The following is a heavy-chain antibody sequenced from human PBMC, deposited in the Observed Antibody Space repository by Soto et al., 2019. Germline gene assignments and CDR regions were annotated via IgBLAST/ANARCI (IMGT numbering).Heavy chain of an antibody. V-gene: IGHV3-30*18. CDR3: AKDSAPAAIFDYYYGMDV. CDR2: ISYDGSNK. CDR1: GFTFSSYG. J-gene: IGHJ6*02. D-gene: IGHD2-2*02. Sequence: QVQLVESGGGVVQPGRSLRLSCAASGFTFSSYGMHWVRQAPGKGLEWVAVISYDGSNKYYADSVKGRFTISRDNSKNPLYLQMNSLRAEDTAVYYCAKDSAPAAIFDYYYGMDVWGQGTTVTVSS.